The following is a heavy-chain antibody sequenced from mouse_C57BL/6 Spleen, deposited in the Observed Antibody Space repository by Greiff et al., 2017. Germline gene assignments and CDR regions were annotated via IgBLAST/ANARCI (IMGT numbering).Heavy chain of an antibody. CDR2: IYPSDSET. CDR3: ARSGWDGMDY. CDR1: GYTFTSYW. V-gene: IGHV1-61*01. J-gene: IGHJ4*01. D-gene: IGHD3-1*01. Sequence: QVQLKQPGAELVRPGSSVKLSCKASGYTFTSYWMDWVKQRPGQGLEWIGNIYPSDSETPYNQKFKDKATLTVDKSSSTAYMQLSSLTSEDSAVYYCARSGWDGMDYWGQGTSVTVSS.